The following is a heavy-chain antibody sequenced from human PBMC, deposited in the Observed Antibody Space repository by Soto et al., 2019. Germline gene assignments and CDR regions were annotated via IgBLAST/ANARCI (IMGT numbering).Heavy chain of an antibody. CDR1: GFTFSDYY. J-gene: IGHJ6*02. CDR3: ARGFSCGGDCYSVYYGMDV. CDR2: ISSSSSYT. V-gene: IGHV3-11*06. D-gene: IGHD2-21*02. Sequence: QVQMVESGGGLVKPGGSLRLSCGASGFTFSDYYMSWIRQAPGKGLEWVSYISSSSSYTNYADSVKGRFTISRDNAKNSLYLQMNSLRAEDTAVYYCARGFSCGGDCYSVYYGMDVWGQGTTVTVSS.